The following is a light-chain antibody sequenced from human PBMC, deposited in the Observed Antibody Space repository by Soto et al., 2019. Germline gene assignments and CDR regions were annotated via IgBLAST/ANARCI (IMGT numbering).Light chain of an antibody. CDR1: SSNIGAGFD. CDR3: QSHDSRLSANWV. CDR2: GNI. J-gene: IGLJ3*02. V-gene: IGLV1-40*01. Sequence: QTVLTQPPSVSGAPGQRVTISCTGSSSNIGAGFDVHWYKQLPGTAPKLLIYGNINRPTGVLDRFSGSKSGTSASLTIAGLQAEDEADYYCQSHDSRLSANWVFGGWTKLTVL.